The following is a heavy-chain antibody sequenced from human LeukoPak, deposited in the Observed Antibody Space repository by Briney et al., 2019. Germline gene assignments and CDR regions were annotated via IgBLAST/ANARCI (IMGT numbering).Heavy chain of an antibody. CDR3: ARDSSSWYPWFDP. CDR2: IIPIFGTA. D-gene: IGHD6-13*01. CDR1: GGTFSSYA. Sequence: SVKVPCKASGGTFSSYAISWVRQAPGQGLEWMGGIIPIFGTANYAQKFQGRVTITADESTSTAYMELSSLRSEDTAVYYCARDSSSWYPWFDPWGQGTLVTVSS. J-gene: IGHJ5*02. V-gene: IGHV1-69*01.